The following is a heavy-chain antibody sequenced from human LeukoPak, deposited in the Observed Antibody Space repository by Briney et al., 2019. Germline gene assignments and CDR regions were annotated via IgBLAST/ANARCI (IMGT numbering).Heavy chain of an antibody. CDR1: GFTFSSYG. CDR3: AKGDYSNYEPIDY. V-gene: IGHV3-30*02. J-gene: IGHJ4*02. CDR2: IRYDGSNK. Sequence: GGSLRLSCAASGFTFSSYGMHWVRQAPGKGLEWVAFIRYDGSNKYYADSVKGRFTISRDNSKNTLYLQMNSLRAEDTAVYYCAKGDYSNYEPIDYWGQGTLVTVSS. D-gene: IGHD4-11*01.